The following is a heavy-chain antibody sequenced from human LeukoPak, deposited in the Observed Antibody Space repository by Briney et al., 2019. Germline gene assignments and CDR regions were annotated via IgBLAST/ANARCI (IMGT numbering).Heavy chain of an antibody. Sequence: PGGSLRLSCAASGFTFSNYAMSWVRQAPGKGLEWVSGISGSGGSTYYADSVKGRFTISRDNSKTTLYLQMNSLRAEDTAVYYCAKGSSSYYFAFDIWAKGQWSPSLQ. D-gene: IGHD6-13*01. CDR2: ISGSGGST. J-gene: IGHJ3*02. CDR1: GFTFSNYA. V-gene: IGHV3-23*01. CDR3: AKGSSSYYFAFDI.